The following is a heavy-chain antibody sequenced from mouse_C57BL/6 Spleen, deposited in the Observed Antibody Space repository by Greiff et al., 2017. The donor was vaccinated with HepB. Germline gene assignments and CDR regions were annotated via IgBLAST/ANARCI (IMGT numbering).Heavy chain of an antibody. V-gene: IGHV5-4*03. CDR2: ISDGGSYT. CDR1: GFTFSSYA. CDR3: ARARTMITTYYFDY. J-gene: IGHJ2*01. Sequence: EVMLVESGGGLVKPGGCLKLSCAASGFTFSSYAMSWVRQTPEKRLEWVATISDGGSYTYYPDNVKGRFTISRDNAKNNLYLQMSHLKSEDTAMYYCARARTMITTYYFDYWGQGTTLTVSS. D-gene: IGHD2-4*01.